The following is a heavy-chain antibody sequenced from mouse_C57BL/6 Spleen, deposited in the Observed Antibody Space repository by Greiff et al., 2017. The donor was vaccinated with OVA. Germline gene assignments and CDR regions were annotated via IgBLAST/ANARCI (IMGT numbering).Heavy chain of an antibody. CDR2: IDPSDSYT. CDR3: ARDGGSRRGDY. V-gene: IGHV1-69*01. CDR1: GYTFTSYW. D-gene: IGHD1-1*01. J-gene: IGHJ4*01. Sequence: QVQLQQPGAELVMPGASVKLSCKASGYTFTSYWMHWVKQRPGQGLEWIGEIDPSDSYTNYNQKFKGKSTLTVDKSSSTAYMQLSSLTSEDSAVYYCARDGGSRRGDYWGQGTSVTVSS.